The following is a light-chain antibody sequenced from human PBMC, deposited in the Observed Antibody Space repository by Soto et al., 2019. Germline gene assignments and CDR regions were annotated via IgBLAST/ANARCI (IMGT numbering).Light chain of an antibody. CDR3: CSLEGSNALVD. CDR1: KNNLGSYDL. Sequence: QSALTQPASVSGSPGQSITVSCTGTKNNLGSYDLVSWYQKYPDKAPTLLIYEATKRPSGISDRFSGSKSGFTASLTISGLRAEDEADYYCCSLEGSNALVDFGGGTKLTVL. CDR2: EAT. V-gene: IGLV2-23*01. J-gene: IGLJ2*01.